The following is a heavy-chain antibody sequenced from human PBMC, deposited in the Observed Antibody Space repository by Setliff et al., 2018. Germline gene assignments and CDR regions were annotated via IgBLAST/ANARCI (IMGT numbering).Heavy chain of an antibody. CDR1: GFNFRSYA. D-gene: IGHD6-13*01. J-gene: IGHJ5*02. CDR2: MGAGGDT. CDR3: AKGGQQVAPDGRWFDP. V-gene: IGHV3-23*01. Sequence: LRLSCAASGFNFRSYAMTWVRQAPGKGLEWVSTMGAGGDTYYADSVKGRFTISRDNSKNTLYLQMSSLRDDDTAVYYCAKGGQQVAPDGRWFDPWGQGSPVTVSS.